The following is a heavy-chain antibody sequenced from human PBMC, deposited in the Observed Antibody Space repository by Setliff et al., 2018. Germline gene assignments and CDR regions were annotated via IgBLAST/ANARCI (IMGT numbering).Heavy chain of an antibody. CDR3: ARHEFVGGYYGSVTYRHFDY. D-gene: IGHD3-10*01. V-gene: IGHV4-39*01. CDR1: GGPISSSNYY. Sequence: SETLSLTCTVSGGPISSSNYYWGWIRQPPGKGLEWIGSINYRGSTHDNPSLKSRVTISVDTSKNQFSLQVTSVTATDTAVYYCARHEFVGGYYGSVTYRHFDYWGQGILVTVSS. CDR2: INYRGST. J-gene: IGHJ4*02.